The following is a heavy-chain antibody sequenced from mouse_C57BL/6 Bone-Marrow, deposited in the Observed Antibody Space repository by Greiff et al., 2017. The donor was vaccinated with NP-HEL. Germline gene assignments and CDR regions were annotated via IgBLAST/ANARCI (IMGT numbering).Heavy chain of an antibody. CDR1: GFTFSSYG. D-gene: IGHD2-3*01. V-gene: IGHV5-6*01. Sequence: EVQLVESGGDLVKPGGSLKLSCAASGFTFSSYGMSWVRQTPDKRLEWVATISSGGSYTYYLDSVKGRFTISRDNAKNTLYLQMSSLKSEDTAMYYCAGGWLPRYFDVWGTGTTVTVSS. CDR2: ISSGGSYT. J-gene: IGHJ1*03. CDR3: AGGWLPRYFDV.